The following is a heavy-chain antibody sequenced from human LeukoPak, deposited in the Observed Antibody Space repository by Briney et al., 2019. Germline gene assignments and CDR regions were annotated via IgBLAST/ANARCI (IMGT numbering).Heavy chain of an antibody. Sequence: ASVKVSCKASGYTFTGYYMHWVRQAPGQGLEWMGWINPNSGGTKYAQKFQGRVTMTRDTSISTAYMELSSLKSDDTAVYYCARDKAGSGIDYWGQGTLVTVSS. V-gene: IGHV1-2*02. CDR2: INPNSGGT. D-gene: IGHD3-10*01. J-gene: IGHJ4*02. CDR3: ARDKAGSGIDY. CDR1: GYTFTGYY.